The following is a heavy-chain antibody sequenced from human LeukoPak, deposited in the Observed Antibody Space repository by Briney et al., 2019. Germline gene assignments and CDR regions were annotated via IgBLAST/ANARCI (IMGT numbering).Heavy chain of an antibody. CDR3: AKAYAFVGANYFDY. J-gene: IGHJ4*02. CDR2: IGDTT. CDR1: GFTFSSYW. V-gene: IGHV3-23*01. D-gene: IGHD1-26*01. Sequence: GGSLRLSCAASGFTFSSYWVSWVRQAPGKGLEWVSAIGDTTYYADSVKGRFTISRDNSKNTLYLQMNNLRAEDAAIYYCAKAYAFVGANYFDYWGQGTLVTVSS.